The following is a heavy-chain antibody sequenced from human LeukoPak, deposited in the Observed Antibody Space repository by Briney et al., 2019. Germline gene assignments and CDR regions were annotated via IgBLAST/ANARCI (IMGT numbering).Heavy chain of an antibody. CDR2: IWDDGSNK. J-gene: IGHJ4*02. Sequence: GGSLRLSCAASGFTFSSYGMRWVRQAPGKGLEWVAVIWDDGSNKYYADSVKGRFTISRDNSKNTLYLQMNSLRAEDTAAYYCAKETGYFDHWGQGTLVTVSS. CDR3: AKETGYFDH. V-gene: IGHV3-33*06. D-gene: IGHD7-27*01. CDR1: GFTFSSYG.